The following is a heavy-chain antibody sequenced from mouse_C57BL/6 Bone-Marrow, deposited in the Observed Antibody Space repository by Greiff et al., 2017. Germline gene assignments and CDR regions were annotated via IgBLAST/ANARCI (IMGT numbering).Heavy chain of an antibody. V-gene: IGHV1-61*01. J-gene: IGHJ4*01. CDR3: ARASGYFSYAMDY. Sequence: VQLQQPGAELVRPGSSVKLSCKASGYTFTSYWMDWVKQRPGQGLEWIGNIYPSDSETHYNQKFKDKATLTVDKSSSTAYMPLSSLKSDDSAVYYCARASGYFSYAMDYWGQGTSVTVSS. D-gene: IGHD2-3*01. CDR2: IYPSDSET. CDR1: GYTFTSYW.